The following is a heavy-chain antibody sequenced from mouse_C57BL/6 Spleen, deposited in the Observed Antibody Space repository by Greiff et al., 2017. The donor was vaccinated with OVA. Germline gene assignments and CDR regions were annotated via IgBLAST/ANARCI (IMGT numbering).Heavy chain of an antibody. V-gene: IGHV10-1*01. J-gene: IGHJ3*01. D-gene: IGHD2-4*01. CDR1: GFSFNTYA. CDR2: IRSKSNNYAT. Sequence: EVQLVESGGGLVQPKGSLKLSCAASGFSFNTYAMNWVRQAPGKGLEWVARIRSKSNNYATYYADSVKDRFTISRDDSESMLYLQMNNLKTEDTAMYYCVRHFYYDYDGAYWGQGTLVTVSA. CDR3: VRHFYYDYDGAY.